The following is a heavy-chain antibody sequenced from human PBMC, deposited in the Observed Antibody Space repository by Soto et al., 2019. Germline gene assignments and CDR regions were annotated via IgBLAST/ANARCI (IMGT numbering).Heavy chain of an antibody. CDR3: ARVNIAWNDVGSMDV. Sequence: QVQLVESGGGVVQPGRSLRLSCAASGFTFSTYAMHWVRQAPGKGLEWVAVILYDGSKKDYADSVKGRFTISRHNSKNTLYLQMNSLGAKDTPVYYCARVNIAWNDVGSMDVCSQGTTVTVSS. J-gene: IGHJ6*02. CDR1: GFTFSTYA. CDR2: ILYDGSKK. D-gene: IGHD1-1*01. V-gene: IGHV3-30-3*01.